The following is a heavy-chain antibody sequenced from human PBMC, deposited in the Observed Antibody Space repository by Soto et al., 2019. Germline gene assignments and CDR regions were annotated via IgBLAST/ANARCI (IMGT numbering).Heavy chain of an antibody. CDR3: GRDNNYFWGGHFAY. J-gene: IGHJ4*02. V-gene: IGHV3-48*01. CDR2: ISSSSFTI. D-gene: IGHD3-3*01. CDR1: GFSFSDYS. Sequence: GGSLRLSCAASGFSFSDYSMNWVRQAPGRGLEGVSYISSSSFTIHYADSVEGRFAISRDNAKNSLYLQMNSLGPEDPVVFYWGRDNNYFWGGHFAYWGQGALVTVPS.